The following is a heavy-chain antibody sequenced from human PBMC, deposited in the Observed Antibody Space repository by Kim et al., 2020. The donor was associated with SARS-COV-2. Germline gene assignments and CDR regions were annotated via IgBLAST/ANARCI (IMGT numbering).Heavy chain of an antibody. Sequence: SVKVSCKASGGTFSSYAISWVRQAPGQGLEWMGGIIPIFGTANYAQKFQGRVTITADESTSTAYMELSSLRSEDTAVYYCARDRQTYYYDSSGYSGPLDYWGQGTLVTVSS. CDR2: IIPIFGTA. J-gene: IGHJ4*02. V-gene: IGHV1-69*13. CDR3: ARDRQTYYYDSSGYSGPLDY. CDR1: GGTFSSYA. D-gene: IGHD3-22*01.